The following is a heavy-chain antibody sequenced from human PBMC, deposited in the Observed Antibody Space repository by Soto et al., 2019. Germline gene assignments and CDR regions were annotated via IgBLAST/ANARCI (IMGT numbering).Heavy chain of an antibody. J-gene: IGHJ6*02. D-gene: IGHD6-19*01. CDR1: GFTFSNYW. CDR3: TTDKRGSGWYWGPYYYYGMDV. CDR2: IKSKTDGGTT. V-gene: IGHV3-15*01. Sequence: GGSLRLSCAASGFTFSNYWMSWVRQAPGKGLEWVGCIKSKTDGGTTDYAAPVKGKFTISRDASKNTLYLQMNSLKTEDTAVYYCTTDKRGSGWYWGPYYYYGMDVWGQGTTVTVSS.